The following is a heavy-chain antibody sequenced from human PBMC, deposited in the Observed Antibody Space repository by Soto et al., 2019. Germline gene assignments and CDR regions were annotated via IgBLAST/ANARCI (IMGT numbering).Heavy chain of an antibody. D-gene: IGHD2-15*01. CDR1: GIIFSNSA. V-gene: IGHV1-58*01. CDR3: AAELYSGGRCCSFDI. CDR2: IIIAGGGT. J-gene: IGHJ3*02. Sequence: QMQVVQSGPEVKKPGTSVTVSCKTSGIIFSNSAVQWVRQARGQRLEWLGYIIIAGGGTKYSQNLQGKITITRDMFTNTAYMQLTSLRSEDTAIYYCAAELYSGGRCCSFDIWGQGTMFTVSS.